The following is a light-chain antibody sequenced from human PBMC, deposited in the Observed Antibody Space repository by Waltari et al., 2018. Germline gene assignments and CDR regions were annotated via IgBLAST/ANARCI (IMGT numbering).Light chain of an antibody. CDR3: HSRDASGVAGS. J-gene: IGLJ2*01. Sequence: QSVLTQAPSVSGAPGQRVTISCTGSSSNIGAGYDVHWYQQLPGTAPKLLIYGNNNRPSGVPDRFSGSSAHNTGSLTITGAQAEDEASDYCHSRDASGVAGSFGGGTKLTVL. CDR2: GNN. V-gene: IGLV1-40*01. CDR1: SSNIGAGYD.